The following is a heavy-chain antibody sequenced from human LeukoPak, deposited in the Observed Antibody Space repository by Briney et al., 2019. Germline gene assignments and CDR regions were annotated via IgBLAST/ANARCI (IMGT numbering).Heavy chain of an antibody. V-gene: IGHV4-34*01. Sequence: PSETLSLTCAVYGGSFSGYYWSWIRQPPGKGLEWIGEINHSGSTNYNPSLKSRVTISVDTSKNQFSLKLSSVTAADTAVYYCARRAALYYYYYMDVWGKETTVTVSS. J-gene: IGHJ6*03. CDR2: INHSGST. D-gene: IGHD6-6*01. CDR1: GGSFSGYY. CDR3: ARRAALYYYYYMDV.